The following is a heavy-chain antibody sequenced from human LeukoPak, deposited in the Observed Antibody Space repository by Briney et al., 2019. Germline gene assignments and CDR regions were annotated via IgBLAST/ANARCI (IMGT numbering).Heavy chain of an antibody. CDR1: GGSISSGGYY. D-gene: IGHD2-2*02. Sequence: SETLSLTCTVSGGSISSGGYYWSWIRQHPGKGLEWIGYIYYSGSTYYNPSLKSRVTISVDTSKNQFSLKLSSVTAADTAVYYCATFRGSTSCYTTTCYFDYWGQGTLVTVSS. CDR2: IYYSGST. CDR3: ATFRGSTSCYTTTCYFDY. J-gene: IGHJ4*02. V-gene: IGHV4-31*03.